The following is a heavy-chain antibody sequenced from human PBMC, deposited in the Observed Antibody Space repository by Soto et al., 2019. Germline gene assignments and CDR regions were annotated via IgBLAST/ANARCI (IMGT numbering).Heavy chain of an antibody. CDR1: GFTFSSYA. J-gene: IGHJ5*02. CDR3: AKLASVAVAGEYNWFDP. CDR2: ISGSGGST. Sequence: EVQLLESGGGLVQPGGSLRLSCAASGFTFSSYAMSWVRQAPGKGLEWVSAISGSGGSTYYADSVKGRFTISRDNSKNTLYLQMNSLRAEDTAVYYCAKLASVAVAGEYNWFDPWGQGTLATVSS. D-gene: IGHD6-19*01. V-gene: IGHV3-23*01.